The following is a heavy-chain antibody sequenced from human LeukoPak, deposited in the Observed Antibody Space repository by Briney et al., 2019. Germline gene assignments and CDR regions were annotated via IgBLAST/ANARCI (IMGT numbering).Heavy chain of an antibody. CDR3: ARGIILAYYYYGMDV. D-gene: IGHD2-21*01. V-gene: IGHV3-33*01. Sequence: PGGSLRLSCAASGFTFSSYGMHWVRQAPGKGLEWVAVIWYDGSNKYYADSVKGRFTISRDNSKNTLYLQMNSLRAEDTAVYYCARGIILAYYYYGMDVWGQGTTVTVSS. CDR1: GFTFSSYG. J-gene: IGHJ6*02. CDR2: IWYDGSNK.